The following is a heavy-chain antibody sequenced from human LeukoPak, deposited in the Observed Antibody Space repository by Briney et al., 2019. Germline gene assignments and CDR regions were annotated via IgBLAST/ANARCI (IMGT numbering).Heavy chain of an antibody. Sequence: PGGSLRLSCTASGFTFGDYGMHWVRQAPGKGLEWIAIITYDGSNQYSIDSVKGRFTISRDNSKNTLYLQMNSLRAEDTAVYYCAKGGDGYNYGSYFDYWGQGTLVTVSS. CDR2: ITYDGSNQ. V-gene: IGHV3-30*18. CDR3: AKGGDGYNYGSYFDY. CDR1: GFTFGDYG. J-gene: IGHJ4*02. D-gene: IGHD5-24*01.